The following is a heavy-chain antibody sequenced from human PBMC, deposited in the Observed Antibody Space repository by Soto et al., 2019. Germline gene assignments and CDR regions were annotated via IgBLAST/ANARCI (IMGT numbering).Heavy chain of an antibody. D-gene: IGHD5-12*01. CDR2: IYYSGST. J-gene: IGHJ5*02. Sequence: SETLSLTCTVSGGSISSGGYYWSWIRQHPGKGLEWIGYIYYSGSTYYNPSLKSRVTISVDTSKNQFSLKLSSVTAADTAVYYCESLINDIEGPIWLDPWGQGPLVTVSS. CDR3: ESLINDIEGPIWLDP. V-gene: IGHV4-31*03. CDR1: GGSISSGGYY.